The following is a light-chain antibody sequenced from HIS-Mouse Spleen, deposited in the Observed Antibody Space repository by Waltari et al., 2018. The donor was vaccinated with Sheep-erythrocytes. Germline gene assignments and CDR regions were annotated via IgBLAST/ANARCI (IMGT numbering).Light chain of an antibody. CDR3: CSYAGSYNHV. CDR1: SSDVGSYNL. CDR2: DVS. Sequence: QSALTQPASVSGSPGQSITISCTGTSSDVGSYNLVSWYQHPPGKAPKPMIYDVSKRPSGVPDRFSGSKSGNTASLTISGLQAEDEADYYCCSYAGSYNHVFATGTKVTVL. V-gene: IGLV2-23*02. J-gene: IGLJ1*01.